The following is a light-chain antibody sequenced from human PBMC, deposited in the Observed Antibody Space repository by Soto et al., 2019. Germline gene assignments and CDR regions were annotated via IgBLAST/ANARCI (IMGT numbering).Light chain of an antibody. CDR2: AAS. CDR1: QGITYW. Sequence: GDRVTITFRASQGITYWLAWYQQRPGRAPKCLIYAASILESGVPSRFTGSGSGTNFTLTINDLQPEDFATYFCQQANSFPLTFGQGTRLEIK. CDR3: QQANSFPLT. J-gene: IGKJ5*01. V-gene: IGKV1-12*01.